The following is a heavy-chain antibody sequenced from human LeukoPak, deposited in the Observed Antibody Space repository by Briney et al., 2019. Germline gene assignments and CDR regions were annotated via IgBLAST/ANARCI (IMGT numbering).Heavy chain of an antibody. D-gene: IGHD5-24*01. J-gene: IGHJ6*02. CDR3: ARDLKMATSGGGYYYYYGMDV. V-gene: IGHV3-21*01. CDR1: GLTFSRYI. Sequence: GGSLRLSCAASGLTFSRYIMNWVRQAPGKGLEWVSSISSISSHIYYADSVKGRFTTSRDNAKNSLYLQMNSLRAEDTAVYYCARDLKMATSGGGYYYYYGMDVWGQGTTVTVSS. CDR2: ISSISSHI.